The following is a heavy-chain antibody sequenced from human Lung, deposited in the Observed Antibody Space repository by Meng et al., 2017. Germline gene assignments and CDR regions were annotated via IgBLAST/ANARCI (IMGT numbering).Heavy chain of an antibody. CDR3: ARGPTTMAHDFDY. CDR1: GGSFSDYY. Sequence: QGQFQHWGAGLLKPSETLSLTCVVSGGSFSDYYWSWIRQPPGKGLEWIGEINHSGSTNYNPSLESRATISVDTSQNNLSLKLSSVTAADSAVYYCARGPTTMAHDFDYWGQGTLVTVSS. D-gene: IGHD4-11*01. V-gene: IGHV4-34*01. J-gene: IGHJ4*02. CDR2: INHSGST.